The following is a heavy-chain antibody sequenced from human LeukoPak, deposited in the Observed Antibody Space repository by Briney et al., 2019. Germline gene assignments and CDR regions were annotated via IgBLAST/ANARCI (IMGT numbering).Heavy chain of an antibody. V-gene: IGHV4-34*01. Sequence: SETLSLTCAVYGGSFSGYYWSWIRQPPGKGLEWIGEINHSGSTNYNPSLKSRVTISVDTSKNQSSLKLSSVTAADTAVYYCARGVADYYGMDVWGQGTTVTVSS. J-gene: IGHJ6*02. CDR2: INHSGST. CDR1: GGSFSGYY. CDR3: ARGVADYYGMDV.